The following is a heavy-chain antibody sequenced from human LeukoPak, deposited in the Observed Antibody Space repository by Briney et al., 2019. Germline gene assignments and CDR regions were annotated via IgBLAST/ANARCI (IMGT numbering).Heavy chain of an antibody. J-gene: IGHJ4*02. V-gene: IGHV1-2*02. CDR2: INTNSGGT. CDR1: GYSFTGYY. Sequence: VASVTVSCKASGYSFTGYYMHWVRQAPGQGLEWVGWINTNSGGTNYAQKFEGRVTMTRDTSISTAYMELSRLRSDDTAIYYCARAVVVPAARPFDSWGQGTLVTVSS. CDR3: ARAVVVPAARPFDS. D-gene: IGHD2-2*01.